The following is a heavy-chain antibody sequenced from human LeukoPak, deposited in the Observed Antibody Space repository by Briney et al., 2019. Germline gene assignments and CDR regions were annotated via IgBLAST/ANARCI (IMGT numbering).Heavy chain of an antibody. CDR2: ISSSGSTI. V-gene: IGHV3-48*03. CDR3: AKETPGGSGGYYYYYYMDV. J-gene: IGHJ6*03. CDR1: GFTFSSYE. Sequence: GGSLRLSCAASGFTFSSYEMNWVRQAPGKGLEWVSYISSSGSTIYYADSVKGRFTISRDNAKNSLYLQMNSLRAEDTAVYYCAKETPGGSGGYYYYYYMDVWGKGTTVTISS. D-gene: IGHD3-10*01.